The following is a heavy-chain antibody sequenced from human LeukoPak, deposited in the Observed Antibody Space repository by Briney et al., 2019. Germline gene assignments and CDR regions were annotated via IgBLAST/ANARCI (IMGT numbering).Heavy chain of an antibody. V-gene: IGHV3-30*18. D-gene: IGHD1-26*01. Sequence: GGSLRLSCAASGFTFSSYGMHWVRQAPGKGLEWVAVISYDGSNKYYADSVEGRFTISRDNSKNTLYLQMNSLRAEDTAVYYCAKDRQWELPETYYYYGMDVWGQGTTVTVSS. CDR2: ISYDGSNK. CDR3: AKDRQWELPETYYYYGMDV. J-gene: IGHJ6*02. CDR1: GFTFSSYG.